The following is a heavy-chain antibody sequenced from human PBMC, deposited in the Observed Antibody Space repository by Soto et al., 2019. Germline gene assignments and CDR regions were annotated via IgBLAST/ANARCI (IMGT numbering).Heavy chain of an antibody. CDR2: SYSSGSS. Sequence: QVQLQESGPGLVKPSETLSLTCTVSGGSISFYYWNWIRQSPGKGLEWIGYSYSSGSSPYNPSLKSRVTISVDTSKNQFSLKLRSVTAADTAVYYCARGDSTTHGDAFDIWGQGREVTVAP. CDR3: ARGDSTTHGDAFDI. J-gene: IGHJ3*02. V-gene: IGHV4-59*01. D-gene: IGHD6-13*01. CDR1: GGSISFYY.